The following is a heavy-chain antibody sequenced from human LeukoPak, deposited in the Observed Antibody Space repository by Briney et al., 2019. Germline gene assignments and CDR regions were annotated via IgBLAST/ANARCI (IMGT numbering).Heavy chain of an antibody. CDR1: GFTFSSYG. CDR3: AKSKGYSSSWYAL. Sequence: GGSLRLSCAASGFTFSSYGMHWVRQAPGKGLEWVAVISYDGSNKYYADSVKGRFTISRDNSKNTLYLQMNSLRAEDTAVYYCAKSKGYSSSWYALWGQGTLVTVSS. D-gene: IGHD6-13*01. V-gene: IGHV3-30*18. J-gene: IGHJ5*02. CDR2: ISYDGSNK.